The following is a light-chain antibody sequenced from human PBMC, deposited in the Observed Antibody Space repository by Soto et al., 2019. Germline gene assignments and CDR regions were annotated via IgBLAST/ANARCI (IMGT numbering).Light chain of an antibody. V-gene: IGKV3-20*01. CDR1: QSVRSNC. J-gene: IGKJ5*01. CDR3: QQYGSSPPLT. Sequence: EIVLTQSPGTLSLSPGERATLSCRASQSVRSNCLAWYQHKPGQAPRLLIYGTSSRATDIPDRFSGSGSGTDFTLTISRLEPEDFAVYYCQQYGSSPPLTFGQGTRLEIK. CDR2: GTS.